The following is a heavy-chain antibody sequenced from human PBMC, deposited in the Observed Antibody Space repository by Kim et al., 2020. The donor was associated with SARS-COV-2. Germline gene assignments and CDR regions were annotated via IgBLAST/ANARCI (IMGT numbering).Heavy chain of an antibody. D-gene: IGHD6-19*01. CDR2: ISYSGST. J-gene: IGHJ4*02. Sequence: SETLSLTCTVSGGSISSSSYYWGWIRQPPGKGLEWIGSISYSGSTYYNPSLESRVTISVDTSKNQFSLKLRSVTAADTAVYYCARRYVAGYYFDYWGQGTLVTVSS. V-gene: IGHV4-39*01. CDR3: ARRYVAGYYFDY. CDR1: GGSISSSSYY.